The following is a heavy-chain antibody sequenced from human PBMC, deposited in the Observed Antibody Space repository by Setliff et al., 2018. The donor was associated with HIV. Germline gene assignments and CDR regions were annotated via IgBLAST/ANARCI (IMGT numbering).Heavy chain of an antibody. V-gene: IGHV4-4*08. J-gene: IGHJ6*03. CDR2: IYTSGST. CDR1: DASISNYH. CDR3: ARYRDGYNQWGYYYYYMDV. D-gene: IGHD5-12*01. Sequence: SETLSLTCTVSDASISNYHWSWIRQPPGKGLEWIGYIYTSGSTNYNPSLKSRVTISVDTSKNQFSVKLRSVTAADTAVYYCARYRDGYNQWGYYYYYMDVWGKGTTVTVSS.